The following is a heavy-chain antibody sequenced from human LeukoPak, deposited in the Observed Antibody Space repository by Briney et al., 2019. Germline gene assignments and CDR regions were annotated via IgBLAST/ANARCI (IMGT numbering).Heavy chain of an antibody. J-gene: IGHJ4*02. CDR2: IYHSGNT. CDR1: GDSISSSNW. Sequence: SETLSLTCAVSGDSISSSNWWSWVRQPPGKGLEWIGEIYHSGNTNYNPSLKSRVTISLDKSKNQFSLKLSFVTAADTAVYYCARKVLTYSLDYWGQGTLVTVSS. D-gene: IGHD2-15*01. V-gene: IGHV4-4*02. CDR3: ARKVLTYSLDY.